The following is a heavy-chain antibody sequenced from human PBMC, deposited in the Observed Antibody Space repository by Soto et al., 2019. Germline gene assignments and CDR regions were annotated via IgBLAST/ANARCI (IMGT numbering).Heavy chain of an antibody. CDR3: VQTTGWPGFDF. V-gene: IGHV3-53*01. D-gene: IGHD6-19*01. Sequence: EVQLVESGGGLIQPGGSLRLSCAASGFAVSSKYMTWVRQAPGKGLEWVSVIYGGGTTYYADSVKGRFTISRDTSKNTLYHQINSLRAEDTSVNYCVQTTGWPGFDFWGQGTLVTVSS. J-gene: IGHJ4*02. CDR2: IYGGGTT. CDR1: GFAVSSKY.